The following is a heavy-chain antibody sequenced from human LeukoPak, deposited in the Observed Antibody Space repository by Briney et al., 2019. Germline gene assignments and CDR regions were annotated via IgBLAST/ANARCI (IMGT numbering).Heavy chain of an antibody. CDR1: GGSISTSNYY. V-gene: IGHV4-39*01. D-gene: IGHD3-10*01. CDR3: ARPRDYYGSGTNYFDY. J-gene: IGHJ4*02. Sequence: SETLSLTCTVSGGSISTSNYYWGRLPQPPGKGLEWIGNIFYSGSTYYSPSLNSRVTISLDTSRNQFSLKLSSVTAADTAVYYCARPRDYYGSGTNYFDYWGQGTLVTVSS. CDR2: IFYSGST.